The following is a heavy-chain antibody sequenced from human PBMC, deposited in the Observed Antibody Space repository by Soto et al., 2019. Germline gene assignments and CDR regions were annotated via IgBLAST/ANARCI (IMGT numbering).Heavy chain of an antibody. CDR2: INHSGTT. CDR1: GGSFSDYY. V-gene: IGHV4-34*01. CDR3: AREAFPRYDYIWGSYRQYFQH. J-gene: IGHJ1*01. D-gene: IGHD3-16*01. Sequence: PSETLSLTCAVYGGSFSDYYWSWIRQPPGKGLEWIGEINHSGTTNYNPSLKSRVTISVDTSKNQFSLKLSSVTAADTVVYYCAREAFPRYDYIWGSYRQYFQHWGQGTLVTVS.